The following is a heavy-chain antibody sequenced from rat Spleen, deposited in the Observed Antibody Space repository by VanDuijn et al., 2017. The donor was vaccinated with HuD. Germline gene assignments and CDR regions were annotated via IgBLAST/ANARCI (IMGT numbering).Heavy chain of an antibody. CDR3: ARSDCTHYYLPFAD. CDR1: GHSISSSYR. D-gene: IGHD1-12*02. J-gene: IGHJ3*01. CDR2: INSAGNT. V-gene: IGHV3-3*01. Sequence: EVQLQESGPGLVKPSQSLSLTCSVTGHSISSSYRWNWIRRFPGNTLEWMGYINSAGNTIYNPSLGSRISISRDTSKNQFFLQVNSVTPEYTATYYCARSDCTHYYLPFADMGQGILVTVSS.